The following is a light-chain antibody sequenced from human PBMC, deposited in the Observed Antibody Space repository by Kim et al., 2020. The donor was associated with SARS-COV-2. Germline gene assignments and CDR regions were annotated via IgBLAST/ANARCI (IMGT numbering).Light chain of an antibody. CDR1: SANIANNY. J-gene: IGLJ2*01. Sequence: PGQKVTIACSGRSANIANNYVSWYQQLPGTAPKLLIYDNNKRPSGIPDRFSGSKSGTSATLGITGLQTGDEADYYCGTWDSSRGVVFGGGTQLTVL. CDR3: GTWDSSRGVV. CDR2: DNN. V-gene: IGLV1-51*01.